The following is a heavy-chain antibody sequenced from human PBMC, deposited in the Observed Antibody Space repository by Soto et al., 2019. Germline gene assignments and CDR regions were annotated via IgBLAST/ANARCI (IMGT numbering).Heavy chain of an antibody. CDR3: AKDGSSGWYDAFDY. CDR2: ISGSGDST. Sequence: GGSLRLSCAASGFTFSSFAMSWVRRAPGEGLECVSAISGSGDSTYYADSVKGRFTISRDNSKNTLYLQMNSLRAEDTAVYYCAKDGSSGWYDAFDYWGQGTLVTVSS. J-gene: IGHJ4*02. CDR1: GFTFSSFA. D-gene: IGHD6-19*01. V-gene: IGHV3-23*01.